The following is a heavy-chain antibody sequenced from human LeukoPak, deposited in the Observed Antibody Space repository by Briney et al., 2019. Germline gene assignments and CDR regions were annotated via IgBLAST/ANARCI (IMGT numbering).Heavy chain of an antibody. V-gene: IGHV3-21*01. J-gene: IGHJ4*02. CDR3: ARDPTAAAGSFDY. Sequence: GGSLRLSCAASGFTFSSYSMNWVRQAPGKGLEWVSSISSSSSYIYYADSVKGRFTISRDNAKNSLYLQVNSLRAEDTAVYYCARDPTAAAGSFDYWGQGTLVTVSS. CDR2: ISSSSSYI. D-gene: IGHD6-13*01. CDR1: GFTFSSYS.